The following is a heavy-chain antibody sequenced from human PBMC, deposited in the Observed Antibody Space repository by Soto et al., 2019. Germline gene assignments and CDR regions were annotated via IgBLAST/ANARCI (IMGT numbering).Heavy chain of an antibody. CDR3: ARVRPTVTKKDNYYYYMDV. V-gene: IGHV4-31*03. CDR2: IYYSGST. J-gene: IGHJ6*03. Sequence: SETLSLTCTVSGGSISSGGYYWSWIRQHPGKGLEWIGYIYYSGSTYYNLSLKSRVTISVDTSKNQFSLKLSSVTAADTAVYYCARVRPTVTKKDNYYYYMDVWGKGTTVTVSS. D-gene: IGHD4-4*01. CDR1: GGSISSGGYY.